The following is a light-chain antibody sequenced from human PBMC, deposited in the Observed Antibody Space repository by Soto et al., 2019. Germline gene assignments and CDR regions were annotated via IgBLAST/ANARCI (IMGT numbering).Light chain of an antibody. CDR1: QSISSW. Sequence: DIQMTQSPSTLSASVGDRVTITCRASQSISSWLAWYQQKPGTAPKLLIYRASSLETGVPSRFSGSGSGAEFTLTISSLQPDDFAIYYCQHYDTYSGTFGPGTEVDIK. CDR3: QHYDTYSGT. CDR2: RAS. J-gene: IGKJ3*01. V-gene: IGKV1-5*03.